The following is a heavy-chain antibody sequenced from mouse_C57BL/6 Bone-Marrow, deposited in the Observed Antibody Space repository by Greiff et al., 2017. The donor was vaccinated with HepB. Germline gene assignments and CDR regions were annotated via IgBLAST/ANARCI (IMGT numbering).Heavy chain of an antibody. D-gene: IGHD1-1*01. CDR3: ARHAYGSSPYYYAMDY. CDR1: GFSLTSYG. V-gene: IGHV2-6-1*01. CDR2: IWSDGST. J-gene: IGHJ4*01. Sequence: QVQLVESGPGLVAPSQSLSITCTVSGFSLTSYGVHWVRQPPGKGLEWLVVIWSDGSTTYNSALKSRLSISKDNSKSQVFLKMNSLQTDDTAMYYCARHAYGSSPYYYAMDYWGQGTSVTVSS.